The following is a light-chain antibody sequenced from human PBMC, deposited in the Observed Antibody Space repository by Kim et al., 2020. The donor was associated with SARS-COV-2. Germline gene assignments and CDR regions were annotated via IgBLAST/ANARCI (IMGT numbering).Light chain of an antibody. CDR3: QSYDTNLGGSL. CDR1: RSHGGTMYH. Sequence: VTIATPASRSHGGTMYHVHWYQQLPGTAPKRLIYDNTSRPSGVPGRFSGSKSGTSASLAITGLQAEDEADYYCQSYDTNLGGSLFGGGTQLTVL. J-gene: IGLJ2*01. CDR2: DNT. V-gene: IGLV1-40*01.